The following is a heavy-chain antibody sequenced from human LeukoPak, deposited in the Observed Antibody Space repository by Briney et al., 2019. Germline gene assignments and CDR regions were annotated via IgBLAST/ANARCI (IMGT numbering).Heavy chain of an antibody. V-gene: IGHV4-39*01. CDR1: RGFMSSGTYY. CDR2: VYYSGTT. CDR3: ARHYGP. D-gene: IGHD3-10*01. Sequence: SETLSLTCTVSRGFMSSGTYYWGWIRQPPGKGLEWIGSVYYSGTTYYSPSLKSRVTISVDTSKRQFSLKLTSVTAADTAVYYCARHYGPWGQGTLVTVSS. J-gene: IGHJ5*02.